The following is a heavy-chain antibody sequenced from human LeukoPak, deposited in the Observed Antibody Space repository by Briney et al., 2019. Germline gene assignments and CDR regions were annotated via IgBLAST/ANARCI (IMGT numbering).Heavy chain of an antibody. CDR1: GFTLSHYA. Sequence: GGSLRLSCSMSGFTLSHYAMSWVRQAPREGLEWVSTISGGGVSTYYADSVKGRFTISRDNSKNTLDLQMNSLRAEDTAVYYCAKGFYQSSLWGQGTMVTVSS. J-gene: IGHJ3*01. D-gene: IGHD2-2*01. CDR2: ISGGGVST. CDR3: AKGFYQSSL. V-gene: IGHV3-23*01.